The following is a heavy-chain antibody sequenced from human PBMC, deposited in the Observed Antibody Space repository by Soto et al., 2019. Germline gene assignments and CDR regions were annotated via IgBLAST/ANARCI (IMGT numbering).Heavy chain of an antibody. CDR2: ISASGRSL. D-gene: IGHD2-2*01. CDR3: AKGTSKLDY. J-gene: IGHJ4*02. CDR1: GFTFSSND. Sequence: EVQLLESGGGLIQPGGPLRLSCAASGFTFSSNDMSWVRQAPGKGLEWASSISASGRSLFYADAVKGRFTISRDNSKNTLYLQMSSLTAEDTAVYYCAKGTSKLDYWGQGTLVTVSS. V-gene: IGHV3-23*01.